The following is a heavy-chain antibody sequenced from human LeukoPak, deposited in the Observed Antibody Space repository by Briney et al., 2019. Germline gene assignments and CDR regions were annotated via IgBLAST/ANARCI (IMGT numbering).Heavy chain of an antibody. CDR2: ISAFNGNT. D-gene: IGHD1-26*01. J-gene: IGHJ4*02. Sequence: ASVRVSCTASGYIFNSYGISWVRQAPGQGLEWMGWISAFNGNTNYAQKSQGRVTMTTGTSTNTAYMELRSLSSDDTAVYFCARDPVGANGVFDYWGQGTLVTVSS. CDR3: ARDPVGANGVFDY. CDR1: GYIFNSYG. V-gene: IGHV1-18*01.